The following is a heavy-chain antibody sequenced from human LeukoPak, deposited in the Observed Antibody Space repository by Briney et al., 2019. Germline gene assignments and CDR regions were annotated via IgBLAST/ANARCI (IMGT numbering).Heavy chain of an antibody. Sequence: PGGSLRLSCAASGFTFDDYAMHWLRQAPGKDLEWVSGISWNSGSIGYADSVKGRFTISRDNAKNSLYLQINSLRAEDTALYYCAKVAHSIGWYGLQDYFDYWGQGTLDTVSS. V-gene: IGHV3-9*01. D-gene: IGHD6-19*01. J-gene: IGHJ4*02. CDR2: ISWNSGSI. CDR3: AKVAHSIGWYGLQDYFDY. CDR1: GFTFDDYA.